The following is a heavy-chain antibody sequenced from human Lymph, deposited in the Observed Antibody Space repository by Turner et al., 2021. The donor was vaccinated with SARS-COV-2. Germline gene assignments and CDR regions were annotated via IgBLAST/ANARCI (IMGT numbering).Heavy chain of an antibody. D-gene: IGHD1-26*01. CDR1: GFTFSYYW. Sequence: EVQLVESGGGLVQPGGSLRLSCAASGFTFSYYWMSWVRQAPGKGLEWVANIKQDGSEKYYVDSVNGRFTISRDNAKNSLFLQMNSLRAEDTAVYYCARMGSSSWYFDYWGQGTLVTVSS. CDR3: ARMGSSSWYFDY. CDR2: IKQDGSEK. V-gene: IGHV3-7*01. J-gene: IGHJ4*02.